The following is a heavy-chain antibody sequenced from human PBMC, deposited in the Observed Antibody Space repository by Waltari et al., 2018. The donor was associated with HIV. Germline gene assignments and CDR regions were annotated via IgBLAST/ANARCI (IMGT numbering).Heavy chain of an antibody. CDR1: GASIVSGGY. J-gene: IGHJ6*02. CDR2: ISTSGSV. D-gene: IGHD6-13*01. Sequence: VQLRESGPGLVRPSQTLSLTCTVSGASIVSGGYNYNWVRQPAGKGLEAIGRISTSGSVKDNPSLTSRVTISIDTSKNRVSLKRNSVTAADTAVYYCARDEIVSSPHYYGLDVWGQGTTVIVSS. CDR3: ARDEIVSSPHYYGLDV. V-gene: IGHV4-61*02.